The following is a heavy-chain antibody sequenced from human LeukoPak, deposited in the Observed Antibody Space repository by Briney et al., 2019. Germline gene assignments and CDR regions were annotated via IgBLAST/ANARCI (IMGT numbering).Heavy chain of an antibody. V-gene: IGHV3-21*01. D-gene: IGHD6-13*01. CDR3: ARDRYSSSWYASFPYYYYGMDV. CDR1: GFIFRNHW. Sequence: GGSLRLSCAASGFIFRNHWMSWVRQAPGKGLEWVSSISSSSSYIYYADSVKGRFTISRDNAKNSLYLQMNSLRAEDTAVYYCARDRYSSSWYASFPYYYYGMDVWGQGTTVTVSS. J-gene: IGHJ6*02. CDR2: ISSSSSYI.